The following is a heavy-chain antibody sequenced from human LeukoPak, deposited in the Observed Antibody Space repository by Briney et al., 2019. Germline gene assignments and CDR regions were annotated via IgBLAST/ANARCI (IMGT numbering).Heavy chain of an antibody. V-gene: IGHV4-34*01. CDR1: GGSFSGYY. D-gene: IGHD6-19*01. Sequence: PPETLSLTCAVYGGSFSGYYWSWIRQPPGKGLEWIGEINHSGSTNYNPSLKSRVTISVDTSKNQFSLKLSSVTAADTAVYYCASALGTGWSQKEWGQGTLVTGYS. J-gene: IGHJ4*02. CDR3: ASALGTGWSQKE. CDR2: INHSGST.